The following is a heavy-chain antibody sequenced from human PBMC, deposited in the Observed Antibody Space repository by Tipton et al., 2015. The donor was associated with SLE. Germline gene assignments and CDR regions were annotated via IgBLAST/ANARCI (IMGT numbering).Heavy chain of an antibody. Sequence: LRLSCTVFGDSISSGTYYWSWIRQPAGKGLEWIGRIHPSGSTNHNPSLRGRVTVSLDTSKNQFALRLRSVTAADTAVYYCARPDYCAGGTCYLDWGQGILVTVSS. CDR1: GDSISSGTYY. CDR2: IHPSGST. V-gene: IGHV4-61*02. J-gene: IGHJ4*02. CDR3: ARPDYCAGGTCYLD. D-gene: IGHD2-8*02.